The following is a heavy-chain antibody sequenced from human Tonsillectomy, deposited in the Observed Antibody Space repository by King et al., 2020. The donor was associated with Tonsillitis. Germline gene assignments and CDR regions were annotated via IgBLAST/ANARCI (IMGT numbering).Heavy chain of an antibody. CDR1: GFTFSSYW. V-gene: IGHV3-7*03. Sequence: QLVQSGGGLVQPGGSLRLSCAASGFTFSSYWMRWFRQAPGKGLEWVANIYQDGIEKSCVDSVKGRFTISRDNTKNSLCLQLNNLRVEDTAVYYCARGGSYGTFDYWGQGTLVTVSS. CDR2: IYQDGIEK. J-gene: IGHJ4*02. D-gene: IGHD5-18*01. CDR3: ARGGSYGTFDY.